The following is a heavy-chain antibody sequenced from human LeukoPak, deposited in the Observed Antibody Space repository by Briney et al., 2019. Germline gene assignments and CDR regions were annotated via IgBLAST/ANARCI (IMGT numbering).Heavy chain of an antibody. D-gene: IGHD2-15*01. Sequence: SETLSLTCTVSRGSISSYYWSWIRQPPGKGLEWIGYIYHSGSTYYNPSLKSRVTISVDTSKNQFSLKLSSVTAADTAVYYCARGDCSGGSCYSPGGYWGQGTLVTVSS. CDR3: ARGDCSGGSCYSPGGY. CDR2: IYHSGST. V-gene: IGHV4-59*04. CDR1: RGSISSYY. J-gene: IGHJ4*02.